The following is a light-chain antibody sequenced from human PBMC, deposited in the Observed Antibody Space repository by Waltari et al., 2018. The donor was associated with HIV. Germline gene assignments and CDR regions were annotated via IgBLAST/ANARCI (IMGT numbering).Light chain of an antibody. CDR2: DVS. Sequence: QSALTQPRSVSGSPGQSVTISCTGTSSDVGGYNYVSWYQQPPGKAPKLMIYDVSKRPSGVPDRFSGSKSGNTASLTISGLQAEDEADYYCCSYVGSGYVFGTGTKVTVL. CDR3: CSYVGSGYV. V-gene: IGLV2-11*01. J-gene: IGLJ1*01. CDR1: SSDVGGYNY.